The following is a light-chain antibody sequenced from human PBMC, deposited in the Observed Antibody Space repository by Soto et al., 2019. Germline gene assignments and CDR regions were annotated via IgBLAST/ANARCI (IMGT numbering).Light chain of an antibody. CDR1: SSDVGGYNF. Sequence: QSGLTQPASVCGSPGQSITISCTGTSSDVGGYNFVSWYQQHPGKAPKLMIYEVSNRPSGVSNRFSGSKSGNTASLTISGLQPEDEADYYCSSYTTSNTVVFGTGTKVTVL. J-gene: IGLJ1*01. CDR2: EVS. CDR3: SSYTTSNTVV. V-gene: IGLV2-14*03.